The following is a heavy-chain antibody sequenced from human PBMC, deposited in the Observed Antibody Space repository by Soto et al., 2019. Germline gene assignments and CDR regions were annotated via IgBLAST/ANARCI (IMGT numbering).Heavy chain of an antibody. J-gene: IGHJ4*02. D-gene: IGHD3-10*01. Sequence: EVQLVESGGGLIQPGGSLRLSCAVSGFTVSNNYMSWVRQAPGKGLEGVSVIYSGGYTAYGDSVKGRFTISRDNSKNTIYLQKNTRGADAAAVFYWAPRPGGGGYWGQGTLVTVSS. CDR3: APRPGGGGY. CDR2: IYSGGYT. CDR1: GFTVSNNY. V-gene: IGHV3-53*01.